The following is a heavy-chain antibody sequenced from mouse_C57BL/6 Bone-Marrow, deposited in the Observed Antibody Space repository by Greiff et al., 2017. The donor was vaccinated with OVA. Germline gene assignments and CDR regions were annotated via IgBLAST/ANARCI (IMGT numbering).Heavy chain of an antibody. V-gene: IGHV1-55*01. CDR2: IYPGSGST. J-gene: IGHJ2*01. Sequence: QVQLQQPGAELVKPGASVKMSCKASGYTFTSYWITWVKQRPGQGLEWIGDIYPGSGSTNYNEKFKSKATLTVDTSSSTAYMQLSSLTSEDSAVYYCARGYYGSSYDPYRGQGTTLTVSS. CDR1: GYTFTSYW. D-gene: IGHD1-1*01. CDR3: ARGYYGSSYDPY.